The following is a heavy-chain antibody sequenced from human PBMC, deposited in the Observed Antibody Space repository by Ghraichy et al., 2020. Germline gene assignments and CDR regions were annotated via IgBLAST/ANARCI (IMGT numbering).Heavy chain of an antibody. V-gene: IGHV4-59*01. J-gene: IGHJ1*01. CDR2: IYDSGSTEYNT. CDR1: GGSINTYY. D-gene: IGHD2-15*01. Sequence: SETRSLTCSVSGGSINTYYWSWIRQPPGKGLEWIGYIYDSGSTEYNTEYNPSLKSRVTISVDTSKNQFSLTLRTVTAADTAVYYCARSSGLAVAATAEYFHYWGQGTLVSVSS. CDR3: ARSSGLAVAATAEYFHY.